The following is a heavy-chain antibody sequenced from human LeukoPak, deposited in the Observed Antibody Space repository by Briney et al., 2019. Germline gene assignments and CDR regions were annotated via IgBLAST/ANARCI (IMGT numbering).Heavy chain of an antibody. J-gene: IGHJ1*01. Sequence: GRSLRLSCAASGFTFSSYGMHWVRQAPGKGLEWVAVIWYDGSNKYYTDSVKGRFTISRDNSKNTLYLQMNSLRAEDTSVYYCAKTRNGYTTEYLHHWGQGTLVTVSS. CDR1: GFTFSSYG. CDR2: IWYDGSNK. CDR3: AKTRNGYTTEYLHH. V-gene: IGHV3-33*06. D-gene: IGHD5-24*01.